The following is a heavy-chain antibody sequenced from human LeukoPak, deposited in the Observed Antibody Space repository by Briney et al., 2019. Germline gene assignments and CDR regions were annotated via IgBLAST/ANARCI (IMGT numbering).Heavy chain of an antibody. CDR2: ISGSGGST. CDR1: GFTFSSYA. J-gene: IGHJ4*02. V-gene: IGHV3-23*01. Sequence: SGGSLRLSCAASGFTFSSYAMSWVRQAPGKGLEWVSAISGSGGSTYYADSVKGRFTISRDNSKNTLYLQMNSLRAEDTAVYYCARGLGYYDFWSAPASFDYWGQGTLVTVSS. CDR3: ARGLGYYDFWSAPASFDY. D-gene: IGHD3-3*01.